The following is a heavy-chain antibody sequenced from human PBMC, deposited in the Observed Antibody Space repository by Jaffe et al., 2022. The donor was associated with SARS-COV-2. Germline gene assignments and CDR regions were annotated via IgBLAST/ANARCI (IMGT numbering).Heavy chain of an antibody. J-gene: IGHJ6*03. CDR3: ARYLGPYYYYYMDV. CDR1: GGSFSDYY. V-gene: IGHV4-34*01. D-gene: IGHD3-3*01. Sequence: QVQLQQWGAGLLKPSETLSLTCAVYGGSFSDYYWGWIRQPPGKGLEWVGEINHSGTTNYNPSLKSRVTMSGDTSKNQFSLKLRSVTAADTAVYYCARYLGPYYYYYMDVWGKGTTVTVSS. CDR2: INHSGTT.